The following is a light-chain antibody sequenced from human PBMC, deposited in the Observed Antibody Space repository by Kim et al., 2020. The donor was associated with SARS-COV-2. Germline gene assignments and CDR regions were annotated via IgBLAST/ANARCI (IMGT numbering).Light chain of an antibody. V-gene: IGLV2-14*04. Sequence: GQSITTSCSGTSSDGGTHSHVSWHQQHPGKAPKLMIYDVSERPSGVSNRFSASKSGNTASLTISGLQAEDEADYYCSSYTSSGTWVFGGGTQLTVL. CDR3: SSYTSSGTWV. CDR2: DVS. CDR1: SSDGGTHSH. J-gene: IGLJ3*02.